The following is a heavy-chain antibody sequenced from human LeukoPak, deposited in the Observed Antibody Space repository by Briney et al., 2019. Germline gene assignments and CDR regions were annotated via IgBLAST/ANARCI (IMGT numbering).Heavy chain of an antibody. Sequence: GESLKISCKGSGYSFTSYWIGWVRQMPGKGLEWMGIIYPGDSDTRYSPSFQGQVTISADKSISTAYLQWSSLKASDTAMYYCARGPTRDKDYYGSGSYDWFDPWGQGTLVTVSS. V-gene: IGHV5-51*01. CDR2: IYPGDSDT. D-gene: IGHD3-10*01. CDR3: ARGPTRDKDYYGSGSYDWFDP. CDR1: GYSFTSYW. J-gene: IGHJ5*02.